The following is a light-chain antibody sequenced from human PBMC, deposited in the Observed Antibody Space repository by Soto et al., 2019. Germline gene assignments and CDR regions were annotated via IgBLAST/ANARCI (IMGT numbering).Light chain of an antibody. CDR1: QSVSSY. J-gene: IGKJ5*01. CDR2: DAS. V-gene: IGKV3-11*01. Sequence: EIVLTQSPATLSLSPGERATLSCRASQSVSSYLAWYQQKPGQAPRLLLYDASNSATGIPARFSGSGSGTEFTLTISSLEPEDFAVYYCQQRRNGPPITFGQGTRLEIK. CDR3: QQRRNGPPIT.